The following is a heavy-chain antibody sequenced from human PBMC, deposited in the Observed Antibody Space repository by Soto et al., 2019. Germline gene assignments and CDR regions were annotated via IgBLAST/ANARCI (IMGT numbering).Heavy chain of an antibody. J-gene: IGHJ4*02. D-gene: IGHD3-22*01. CDR2: IKQDGSEK. Sequence: ESGGGLVQPGGSLRLSCAASGFTFSSYWMSWVRQAPGKGLEWVANIKQDGSEKYYVDSVKGRFTISRDNAKNSLYLQMSSLRAEDTAVYYCARETDSSGYAFDYWGQGTLVTVSS. CDR3: ARETDSSGYAFDY. CDR1: GFTFSSYW. V-gene: IGHV3-7*05.